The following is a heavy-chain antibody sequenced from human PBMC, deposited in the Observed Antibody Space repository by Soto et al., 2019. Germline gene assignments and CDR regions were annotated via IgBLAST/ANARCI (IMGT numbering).Heavy chain of an antibody. Sequence: EVQLVESGGGLVQPGGPWSFSGAELGFTAGINKRAWVRRVPGKGLEWVSVIYSGGRTFYAASVRGRFTISRDNSKNTVNLQMNSLRAEDTAVYYCARDPWAADYWGQGTLVTVSS. V-gene: IGHV3-66*01. D-gene: IGHD3-16*01. CDR3: ARDPWAADY. CDR1: GFTAGIN. CDR2: IYSGGRT. J-gene: IGHJ4*02.